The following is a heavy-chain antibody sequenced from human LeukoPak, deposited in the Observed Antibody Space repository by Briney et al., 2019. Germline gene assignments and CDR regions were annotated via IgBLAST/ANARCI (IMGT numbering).Heavy chain of an antibody. CDR2: IYYSGYT. CDR3: ARITPYYYDSSGYYDY. D-gene: IGHD3-22*01. V-gene: IGHV4-59*01. Sequence: SETLSLTCTVSGGSISSYYWSWIRQPPGKGLEWIGCIYYSGYTNYKSSLKSRVTISVDTSKNQFSLKLSSVTAADTAVYYCARITPYYYDSSGYYDYWGQGTLVTVSS. J-gene: IGHJ4*02. CDR1: GGSISSYY.